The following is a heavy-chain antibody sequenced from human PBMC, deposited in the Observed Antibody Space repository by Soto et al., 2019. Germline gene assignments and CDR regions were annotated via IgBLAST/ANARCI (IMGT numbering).Heavy chain of an antibody. Sequence: SSETLSRTCTASGCSISGYYWSWIRQPPGKGLEWIGYIYYSGSTNYNPSLKSRVTISVDTSKNQFSLKLSSVTAADTAVYYCARVRGGAFDIWGQGTMVT. J-gene: IGHJ3*02. D-gene: IGHD3-10*01. CDR2: IYYSGST. V-gene: IGHV4-59*01. CDR1: GCSISGYY. CDR3: ARVRGGAFDI.